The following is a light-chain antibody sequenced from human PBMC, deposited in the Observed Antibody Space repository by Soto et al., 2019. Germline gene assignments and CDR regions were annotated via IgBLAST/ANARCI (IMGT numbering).Light chain of an antibody. CDR2: RND. Sequence: QAVVTQPPSASGTPGQRVTISCSGSSSNIESNYVYWYQQLPGSAPKLLIYRNDQRPSGVPDRFSGSKSGTSASLAISGLRSEDEAVYYCAAWDDSLSALVFGGGTKLTVL. CDR3: AAWDDSLSALV. J-gene: IGLJ3*02. CDR1: SSNIESNY. V-gene: IGLV1-47*01.